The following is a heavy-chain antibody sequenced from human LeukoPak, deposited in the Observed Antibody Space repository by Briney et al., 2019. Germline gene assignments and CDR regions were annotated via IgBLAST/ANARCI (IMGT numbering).Heavy chain of an antibody. CDR1: GGSISRYS. V-gene: IGHV4-59*08. D-gene: IGHD6-19*01. CDR3: ARWDDSAWAFGN. Sequence: SETLSLTCIASGGSISRYSWNWIRQSPGKGLEWIGYIAHSGAISYKSSLKSRVTISVDTSKNQLSLRLTSVTAADTAVYYCARWDDSAWAFGNWGPGTLVTVSS. J-gene: IGHJ4*02. CDR2: IAHSGAI.